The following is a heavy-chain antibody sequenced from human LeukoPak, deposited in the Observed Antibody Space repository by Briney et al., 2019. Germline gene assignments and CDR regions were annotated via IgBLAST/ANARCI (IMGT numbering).Heavy chain of an antibody. CDR3: AKDEASRIAVAGFFGY. CDR2: IRYDGSNK. V-gene: IGHV3-30*02. CDR1: GFTFSSYG. J-gene: IGHJ4*02. D-gene: IGHD6-19*01. Sequence: GGPLRLSCAASGFTFSSYGMHWVRQAPGKGLEWVAFIRYDGSNKYYADSVKGRFTISRDNSKNTLYLQMNSLRAEDTAVYYCAKDEASRIAVAGFFGYWGQGTLVTVSS.